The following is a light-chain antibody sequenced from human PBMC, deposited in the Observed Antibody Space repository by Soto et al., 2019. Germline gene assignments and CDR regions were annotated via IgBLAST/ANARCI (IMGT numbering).Light chain of an antibody. CDR1: SSDVGGYNF. Sequence: QSALTQPASVSGSPGQSITISCTGTSSDVGGYNFVSWYQHHPAKDPKLMIYDVSNRPSGVSNRFSGSKSGNTASLTISGLQAEDEAHYYCRSFTSSDTLVVFGGGTKLTVL. CDR2: DVS. V-gene: IGLV2-14*03. J-gene: IGLJ2*01. CDR3: RSFTSSDTLVV.